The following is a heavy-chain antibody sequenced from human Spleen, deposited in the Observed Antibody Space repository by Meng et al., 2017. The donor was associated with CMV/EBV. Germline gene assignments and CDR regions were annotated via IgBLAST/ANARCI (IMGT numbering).Heavy chain of an antibody. V-gene: IGHV1-2*02. CDR1: GYTFTGYY. J-gene: IGHJ6*02. Sequence: ASVKVSCKASGYTFTGYYMHWVRQAPGQGLEWMGWINPNSGGTNYAQKFQGRVTMTRDTSISTVYMELSSLRSEDTAVYYCARGGNRIAAAGTNTGHYYYYGMDVWGQGTTVTVSS. CDR2: INPNSGGT. D-gene: IGHD6-13*01. CDR3: ARGGNRIAAAGTNTGHYYYYGMDV.